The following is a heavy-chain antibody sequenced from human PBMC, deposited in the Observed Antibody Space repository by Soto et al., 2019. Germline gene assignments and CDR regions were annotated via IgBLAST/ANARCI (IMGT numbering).Heavy chain of an antibody. D-gene: IGHD3-3*01. CDR2: ISGSDDKT. CDR1: GFSFASFA. CDR3: AKWSYLDY. V-gene: IGHV3-23*04. J-gene: IGHJ4*02. Sequence: DVRLAESGGGLVQPGGSLRLSCTTSGFSFASFAMTWVRQAPGKGLEWVATISGSDDKTYYADSVKGRFSISRDTSRNTLYLQMNSLRADDTAIYYCAKWSYLDYWGQGTRVTVSS.